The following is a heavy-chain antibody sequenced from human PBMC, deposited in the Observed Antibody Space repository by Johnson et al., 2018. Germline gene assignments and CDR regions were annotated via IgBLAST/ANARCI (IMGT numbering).Heavy chain of an antibody. D-gene: IGHD3-3*01. CDR3: ARSDSTIFGVVKRHYYYYYMDV. CDR1: GGTFSSYA. V-gene: IGHV1-69*12. J-gene: IGHJ6*03. CDR2: IIPIFGTA. Sequence: VQLVQSGAEVKKXGSSVKVSCKASGGTFSSYAISWVRQAPGQGLEWMGGIIPIFGTANYAQQFQGRVTITADESTSTAYMELSSLRSEDTAVYYCARSDSTIFGVVKRHYYYYYMDVWGKGTTVTVSS.